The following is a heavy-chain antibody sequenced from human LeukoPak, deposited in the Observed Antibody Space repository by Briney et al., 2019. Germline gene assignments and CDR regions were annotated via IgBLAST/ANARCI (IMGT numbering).Heavy chain of an antibody. CDR1: EFIFSDYW. D-gene: IGHD3-10*01. CDR2: IKQGGREE. V-gene: IGHV3-7*03. J-gene: IGHJ5*01. CDR3: ARDNGGWFDS. Sequence: GGSLRLSCAASEFIFSDYWMSWVRQAPGKGLEWVANIKQGGREEEYVGSVKGRFAISRDDAKSTLYLQMDSLSGDDTAVYYCARDNGGWFDSWGRGTLVTVSS.